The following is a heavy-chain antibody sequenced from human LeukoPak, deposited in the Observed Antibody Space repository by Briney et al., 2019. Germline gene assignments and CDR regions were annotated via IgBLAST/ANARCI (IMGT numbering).Heavy chain of an antibody. D-gene: IGHD3-22*01. CDR3: ARERRYYDSSGYYYVSFGFDY. J-gene: IGHJ4*02. Sequence: ASVKVSCKAPGYTFTSYAMHWVRQAPGQRLEWMGWINAGNGNTKYSQEFQGRVTITRDTSASTAYMELSSLRSEDMAVYYCARERRYYDSSGYYYVSFGFDYWGQGTLVTVSS. CDR2: INAGNGNT. V-gene: IGHV1-3*03. CDR1: GYTFTSYA.